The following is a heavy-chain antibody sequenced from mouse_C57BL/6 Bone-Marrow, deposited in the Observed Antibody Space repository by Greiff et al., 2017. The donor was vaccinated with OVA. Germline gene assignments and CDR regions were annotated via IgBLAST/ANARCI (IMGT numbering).Heavy chain of an antibody. CDR3: ARERSSSLDY. CDR1: SFAFMASA. V-gene: IGHV1-49*01. CDR2: FTMYSDAT. Sequence: LQESGAELVRPGSSVKLSCKDSSFAFMASAMHWVKQRPGHGLEWIGSFTMYSDATEYSENFKGKATLTANTSSSTAYMELSSLTSEDSAVYYCARERSSSLDYWGQGTTLTVSS. J-gene: IGHJ2*01. D-gene: IGHD1-3*01.